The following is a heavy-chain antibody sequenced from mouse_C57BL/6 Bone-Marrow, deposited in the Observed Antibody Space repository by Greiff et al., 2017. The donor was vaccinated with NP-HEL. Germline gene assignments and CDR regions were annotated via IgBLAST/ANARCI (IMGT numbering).Heavy chain of an antibody. Sequence: QVQLKQSGAELVKPGASVKLSCKASGFTFTSYWMHWVKQRPGQGLEWIGYINPSSGYTKYKQKFKDKATLTADKSSSTAYMQLSSLTYWDSAVYYCTRGVTTVVDWGQGTLVTVSA. CDR3: TRGVTTVVD. D-gene: IGHD1-1*01. CDR1: GFTFTSYW. CDR2: INPSSGYT. V-gene: IGHV1-7*01. J-gene: IGHJ3*01.